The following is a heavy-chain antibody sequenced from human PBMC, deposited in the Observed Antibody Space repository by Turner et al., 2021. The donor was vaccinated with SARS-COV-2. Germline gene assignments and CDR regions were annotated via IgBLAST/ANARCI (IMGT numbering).Heavy chain of an antibody. CDR2: ISYDGSNE. V-gene: IGHV3-30-3*01. CDR1: GFTFSSYA. Sequence: QVQLVASGGGVVQPGRSLSLSCAASGFTFSSYAMHWVRQAPGKVLEWVAIISYDGSNENYADSVKGRFTISRDNSKNTLYLQMNSLRAEDTAVYYCARDLGYPFGGMDVWGQGTTVTVSS. D-gene: IGHD3-16*01. CDR3: ARDLGYPFGGMDV. J-gene: IGHJ6*02.